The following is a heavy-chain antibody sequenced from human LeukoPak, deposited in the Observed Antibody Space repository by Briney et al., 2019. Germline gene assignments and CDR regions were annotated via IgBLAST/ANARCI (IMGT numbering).Heavy chain of an antibody. J-gene: IGHJ4*02. CDR3: ARGPVYYYGSGSYPDY. D-gene: IGHD3-10*01. V-gene: IGHV1-46*01. CDR2: INPSGGST. CDR1: GHTFTSYY. Sequence: PGASVKVSCKASGHTFTSYYMHWVRQAPGQGLEWMGIINPSGGSTSYAQKFQGRVTMTRDMSSSTVYMELSSLRSEDTAVYYCARGPVYYYGSGSYPDYWGQGTLVTVSS.